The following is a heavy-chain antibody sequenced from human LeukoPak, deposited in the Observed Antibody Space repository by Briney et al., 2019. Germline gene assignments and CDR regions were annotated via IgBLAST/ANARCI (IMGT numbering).Heavy chain of an antibody. D-gene: IGHD6-19*01. CDR2: IYYSGST. CDR3: ARVLRSSGWPGLFDY. Sequence: TSQTLSLTCTVSGGSISSGDYYWSWIRQPPGEGLEWSGYIYYSGSTYYNPPLKSRVTISVDTSKNQLSLKLSSVTAADPAVYYCARVLRSSGWPGLFDYWGQGTLVTVSS. V-gene: IGHV4-30-4*08. CDR1: GGSISSGDYY. J-gene: IGHJ4*02.